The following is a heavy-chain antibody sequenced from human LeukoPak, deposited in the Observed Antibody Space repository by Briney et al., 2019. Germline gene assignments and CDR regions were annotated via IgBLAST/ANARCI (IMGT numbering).Heavy chain of an antibody. V-gene: IGHV3-21*01. CDR2: ISSSSSYI. CDR3: ARGKNAKRFLELLPYFNS. J-gene: IGHJ4*02. D-gene: IGHD3-3*01. CDR1: GFTFSSYS. Sequence: GGSLRLSCAASGFTFSSYSMNWVRQAPGKGLEWVSSISSSSSYIYYADSVKGRFTISRDNAKNSLYLQMNSLRAEDTAVYYCARGKNAKRFLELLPYFNSWGQGTLVTVSS.